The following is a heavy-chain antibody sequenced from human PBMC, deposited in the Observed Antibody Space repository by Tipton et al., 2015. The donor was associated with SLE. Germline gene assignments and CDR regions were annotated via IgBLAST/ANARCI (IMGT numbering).Heavy chain of an antibody. CDR2: IYHSGDT. D-gene: IGHD3-3*01. J-gene: IGHJ6*04. V-gene: IGHV4-38-2*02. CDR3: ARMERCLMDG. Sequence: TLSLTCTVSQYSISSGFYWGGIRQPPGKGLQWIGKIYHSGDTFYNPSLKSRVTMSVDTSKNQFSLKLSSVTAADTAFYYCARMERCLMDGWGKGTTLSVSS. CDR1: QYSISSGFY.